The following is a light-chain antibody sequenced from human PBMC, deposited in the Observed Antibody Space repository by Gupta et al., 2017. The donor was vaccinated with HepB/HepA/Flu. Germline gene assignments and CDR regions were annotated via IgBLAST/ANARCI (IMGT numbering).Light chain of an antibody. CDR1: TGAVTSGYY. CDR2: NTN. V-gene: IGLV7-43*01. CDR3: LLYYGGPWV. Sequence: QTVVTQDPSLIVCPGVPVCLACASSTGAVTSGYYPNWFQQKPGQAPRALIYNTNNKHSWTPARFSGSLLGGKAALTLSGVQPEDEAEYYCLLYYGGPWVFGGGTKLTVL. J-gene: IGLJ2*01.